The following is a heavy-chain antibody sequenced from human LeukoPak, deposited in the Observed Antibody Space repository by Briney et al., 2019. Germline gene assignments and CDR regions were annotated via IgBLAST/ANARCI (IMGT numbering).Heavy chain of an antibody. CDR3: AREETTRSQRAFDD. J-gene: IGHJ4*02. CDR2: IHTSGNT. CDR1: NGPISSYF. V-gene: IGHV4-4*07. Sequence: PSETLTLTCTVSNGPISSYFWSCIRQPAGKGLEWIGRIHTSGNTHYNPSLKSRVTMSVDTSKNQFSLELRSVAAADTAVYFCAREETTRSQRAFDDWGQGTLVTVSS. D-gene: IGHD2-15*01.